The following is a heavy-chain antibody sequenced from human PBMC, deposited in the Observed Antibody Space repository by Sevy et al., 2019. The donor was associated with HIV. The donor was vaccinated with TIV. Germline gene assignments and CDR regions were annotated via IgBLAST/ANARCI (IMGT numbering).Heavy chain of an antibody. J-gene: IGHJ4*02. CDR2: ISNSGTSM. D-gene: IGHD4-17*01. V-gene: IGHV3-48*03. CDR3: ARDLPPSATTVAHFDC. Sequence: GESLKISCVASGFTFSSYEMNWVRQAPGKGLEWVSYISNSGTSMYYSDSVKGRFTISRDNARNSLYLEMNSLRAEDTAVYYCARDLPPSATTVAHFDCWGQGTLVTVS. CDR1: GFTFSSYE.